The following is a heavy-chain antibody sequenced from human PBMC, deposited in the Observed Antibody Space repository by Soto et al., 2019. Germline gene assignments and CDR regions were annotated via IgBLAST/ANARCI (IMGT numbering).Heavy chain of an antibody. Sequence: SETLSLTCIVSSGSISSSLNHWGWIRQPPGKGLEWIGNINYSGSTYYNPSLQSRLTISVDTSNNQFSLRLSSVTAADTAVYYCARVEPAWNWFDPWGQGTLVTVSS. V-gene: IGHV4-39*07. D-gene: IGHD1-26*01. CDR2: INYSGST. CDR1: SGSISSSLNH. J-gene: IGHJ5*02. CDR3: ARVEPAWNWFDP.